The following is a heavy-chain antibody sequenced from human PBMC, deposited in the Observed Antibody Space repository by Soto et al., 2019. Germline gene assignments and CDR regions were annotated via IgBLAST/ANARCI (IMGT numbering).Heavy chain of an antibody. CDR2: ISGSGGST. J-gene: IGHJ4*02. Sequence: PGGSLRLSCAASGFTFSSYAMSRVRQAPGKGLEWVPAISGSGGSTYYADSVKGRFTISRDNSKNTLYLQMNSLRAEDTAVYYCAKDQLAAGIVDYWGQGTLVTVSS. CDR1: GFTFSSYA. D-gene: IGHD6-13*01. V-gene: IGHV3-23*01. CDR3: AKDQLAAGIVDY.